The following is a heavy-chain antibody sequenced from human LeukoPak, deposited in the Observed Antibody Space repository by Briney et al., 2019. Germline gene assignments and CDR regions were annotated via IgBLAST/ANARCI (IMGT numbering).Heavy chain of an antibody. CDR2: SGTAGDT. Sequence: GGSLRLSCAASGFTFSSSAMNWVRQAPGKGLEWVSASGTAGDTYYADSVKGRFTISRDESKNTLFLQMTSLRAEDTAVYYCAKKTPGTHPFDSWGQGTLVTVSP. CDR1: GFTFSSSA. D-gene: IGHD6-13*01. CDR3: AKKTPGTHPFDS. V-gene: IGHV3-23*01. J-gene: IGHJ4*02.